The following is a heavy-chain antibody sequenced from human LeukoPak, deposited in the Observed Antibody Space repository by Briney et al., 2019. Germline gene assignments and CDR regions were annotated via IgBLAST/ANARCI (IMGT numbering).Heavy chain of an antibody. Sequence: ASVKVSCKASGYTFTSYYMHWVRQAPGQGLEWMGIINPSGGSTSYAQKFQGRVTMTRDTSTSTVYMELSSLRSEDTAVYYCARDSGSYLAFWPFDPWGQGTLVTVSS. CDR3: ARDSGSYLAFWPFDP. D-gene: IGHD1-26*01. V-gene: IGHV1-46*01. CDR2: INPSGGST. J-gene: IGHJ5*02. CDR1: GYTFTSYY.